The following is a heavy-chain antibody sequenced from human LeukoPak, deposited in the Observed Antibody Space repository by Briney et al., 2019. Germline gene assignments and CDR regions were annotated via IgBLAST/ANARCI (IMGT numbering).Heavy chain of an antibody. V-gene: IGHV4-61*02. CDR2: IYTSEST. CDR3: ARDLGWGSGGYFDY. CDR1: GGSISSGTYY. Sequence: MASQTLSLTCTVSGGSISSGTYYWSWIRQPAGKGLESIGRIYTSESTTYNPSLKSRVTISVDTSKNQFSLQLKSVTPEDTAVYYCARDLGWGSGGYFDYWGPGSLVTVSA. D-gene: IGHD3/OR15-3a*01. J-gene: IGHJ4*02.